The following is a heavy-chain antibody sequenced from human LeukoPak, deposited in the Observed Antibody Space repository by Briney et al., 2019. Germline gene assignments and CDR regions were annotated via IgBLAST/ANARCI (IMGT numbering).Heavy chain of an antibody. CDR2: INHSGST. D-gene: IGHD5-24*01. CDR3: ARIGRGWLQLGRWFDP. CDR1: GGSFSGYY. J-gene: IGHJ5*02. V-gene: IGHV4-34*01. Sequence: KPSETLSLTCAVYGGSFSGYYWGWIRQPPGKGLEWIGEINHSGSTNYNPSLKSRVTISVDTSKNQFSLKLSSVTAADTAVYYCARIGRGWLQLGRWFDPWGQGTLVTVSS.